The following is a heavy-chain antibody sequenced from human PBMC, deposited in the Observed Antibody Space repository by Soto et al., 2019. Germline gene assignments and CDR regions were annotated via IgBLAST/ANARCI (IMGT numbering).Heavy chain of an antibody. CDR1: GFTFSSYG. D-gene: IGHD6-19*01. CDR3: AIGSANPRYISGWYEGY. Sequence: QVQLVESGGGVVQPGRSLRLSCAASGFTFSSYGMHWVRQAPGKGLEWVAVISYDGSNKYYADSVKGRFTISRYNSKNTLYLQMNSLRADDPAVYYCAIGSANPRYISGWYEGYWGQGTLVTVSS. J-gene: IGHJ4*02. V-gene: IGHV3-30*03. CDR2: ISYDGSNK.